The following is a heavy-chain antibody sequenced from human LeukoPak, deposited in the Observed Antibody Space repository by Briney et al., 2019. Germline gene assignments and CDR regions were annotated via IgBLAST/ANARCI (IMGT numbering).Heavy chain of an antibody. CDR2: IYYTGST. CDR1: VGSISNYY. D-gene: IGHD6-6*01. J-gene: IGHJ4*02. Sequence: SETLSLTPTLSVGSISNYYRSWIRQPPGKGLEWIGYIYYTGSTNYNPSLTSRVNISVDASKNQFSLNLTSVTAADTAVYYCARWGSIAVARFDYWGQGTLVTVSS. CDR3: ARWGSIAVARFDY. V-gene: IGHV4-59*01.